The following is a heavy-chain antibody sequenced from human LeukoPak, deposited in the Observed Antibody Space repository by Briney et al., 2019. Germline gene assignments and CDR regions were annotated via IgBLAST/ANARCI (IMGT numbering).Heavy chain of an antibody. J-gene: IGHJ4*02. CDR2: ISGTSTYI. Sequence: PGGSLRLSCAVSGFTFSDYYMSWIRQAPGKGLEWVSYISGTSTYINYVDSVKGRFTISRDNAKSSLYLQLNSLRAEDTAVYYCARDRVGYSRCFDYWGQGTLVTVSS. CDR1: GFTFSDYY. D-gene: IGHD6-13*01. V-gene: IGHV3-11*05. CDR3: ARDRVGYSRCFDY.